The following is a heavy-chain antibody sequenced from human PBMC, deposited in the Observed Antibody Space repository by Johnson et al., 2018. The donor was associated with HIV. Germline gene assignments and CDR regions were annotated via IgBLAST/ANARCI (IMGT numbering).Heavy chain of an antibody. V-gene: IGHV3-7*01. CDR3: ARGRIRQAYSGNYDDAFDI. Sequence: ESVGGLVHPAGALRRALSASGVAFRSYCMIWVRQAPGKGLEWVANIKQDGSEKYYVDSVKGRFTISSDNSKKTLYMQMNSLRAEDTAVYYCARGRIRQAYSGNYDDAFDIWGQGTMVTVSS. D-gene: IGHD1-26*01. CDR2: IKQDGSEK. CDR1: GVAFRSYC. J-gene: IGHJ3*02.